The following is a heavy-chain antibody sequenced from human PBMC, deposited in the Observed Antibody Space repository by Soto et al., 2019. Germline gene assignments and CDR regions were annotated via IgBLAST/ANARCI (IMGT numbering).Heavy chain of an antibody. CDR3: ARSVFP. CDR2: IYYIGST. CDR1: GGSISSGGYY. Sequence: QVQLQESGPGLVKPSQTLSLTCTVSGGSISSGGYYWNWIRQHPGKGLEWIGDIYYIGSTYYNPSLXGXXTISLDASTNRFSRTLSSVTAAGTAVYYCARSVFPWGQGPLVTVSS. J-gene: IGHJ5*02. V-gene: IGHV4-31*03.